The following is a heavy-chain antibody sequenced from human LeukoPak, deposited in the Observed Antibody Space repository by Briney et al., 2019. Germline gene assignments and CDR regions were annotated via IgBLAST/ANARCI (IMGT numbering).Heavy chain of an antibody. J-gene: IGHJ5*02. CDR2: MNPNSGNT. Sequence: ASVKVSFKASGYTFTSYAMNWVRQAPGQGLEWMGWMNPNSGNTGYAQKFQGRVTMTRNTSISTAYMELSSLRSEDTAVYYCARYRIAAVGWFDPWGQGTLVTVSS. D-gene: IGHD6-13*01. CDR3: ARYRIAAVGWFDP. CDR1: GYTFTSYA. V-gene: IGHV1-8*02.